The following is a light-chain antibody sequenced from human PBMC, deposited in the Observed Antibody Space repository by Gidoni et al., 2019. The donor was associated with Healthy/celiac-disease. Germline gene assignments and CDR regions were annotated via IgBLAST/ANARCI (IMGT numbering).Light chain of an antibody. V-gene: IGKV3-11*01. CDR2: DAS. CDR3: QQRSNWPSIT. CDR1: QSVSSY. J-gene: IGKJ5*01. Sequence: EIVLTHSPATLSLSPGERATLACRASQSVSSYLAWYQQKPGQAPRLLIYDASNRATGIPARFSGSGSGTDFTLTISSLEPEDFAVYYCQQRSNWPSITFGQXTRLEIK.